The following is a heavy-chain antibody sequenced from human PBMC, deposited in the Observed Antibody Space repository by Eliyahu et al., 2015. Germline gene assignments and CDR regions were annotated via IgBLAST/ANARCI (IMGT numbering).Heavy chain of an antibody. CDR2: ISGSGGST. CDR3: AKAPYSGPSGGVLYYLDY. D-gene: IGHD1-26*01. Sequence: EVQLLESGGGLVQPGGSLRLSCAASGFXFSXYAMXWVRQAPGKGLEWVSAISGSGGSTYYADSVKGRFTISRDNSRNTLFLQMNSLRAEDTAVYYCAKAPYSGPSGGVLYYLDYWGQGTLVTVSS. V-gene: IGHV3-23*01. J-gene: IGHJ4*02. CDR1: GFXFSXYA.